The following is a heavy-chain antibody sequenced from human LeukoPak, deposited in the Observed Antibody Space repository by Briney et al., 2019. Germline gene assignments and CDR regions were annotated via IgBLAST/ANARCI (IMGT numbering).Heavy chain of an antibody. V-gene: IGHV3-21*05. CDR3: ARDTFQPGLIDS. Sequence: GGSLRLSCAASGFTSSLYAKNWVRQAPGKGLEWVSYINDDSSDIHYAGSVRGRFTISRDDARKTLYLQLSSLRVEDTAVYYCARDTFQPGLIDSWGQGTLVTVSS. CDR1: GFTSSLYA. CDR2: INDDSSDI. D-gene: IGHD2-2*01. J-gene: IGHJ4*02.